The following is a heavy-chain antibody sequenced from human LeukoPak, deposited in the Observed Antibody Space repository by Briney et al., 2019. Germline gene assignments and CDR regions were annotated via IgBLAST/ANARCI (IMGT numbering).Heavy chain of an antibody. D-gene: IGHD6-19*01. V-gene: IGHV3-74*01. CDR1: GFTFSSYW. CDR2: INSDGSST. Sequence: GGSLRLSCAASGFTFSSYWMHWVRQAPGKGLVWVSRINSDGSSTSYADSVKGRFTISRDNAKNTLYLQMNSLRAEDTAVYYCAREGIAVALDYWGQGTLVTVSS. CDR3: AREGIAVALDY. J-gene: IGHJ4*02.